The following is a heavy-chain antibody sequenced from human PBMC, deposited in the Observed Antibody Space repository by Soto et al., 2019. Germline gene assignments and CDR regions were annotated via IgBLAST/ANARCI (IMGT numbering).Heavy chain of an antibody. CDR3: ARGITIFGVVSGSPYYYYMDV. Sequence: TSETLSLTCAVYGGSFSGYYWSWIRQPPGKGLEWNGEINHSGSTNYNPSLKSRVTISVDTSKNQFSLKLSSVTAADTAVYYCARGITIFGVVSGSPYYYYMDVWGKGTTVTVSS. CDR1: GGSFSGYY. V-gene: IGHV4-34*01. J-gene: IGHJ6*03. CDR2: INHSGST. D-gene: IGHD3-3*01.